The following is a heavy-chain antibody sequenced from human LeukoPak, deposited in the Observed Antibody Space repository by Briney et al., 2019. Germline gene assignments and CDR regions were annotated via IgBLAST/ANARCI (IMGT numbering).Heavy chain of an antibody. CDR2: IKADGGEK. V-gene: IGHV3-7*03. Sequence: GGSLRLSCAASGFTFSTYWMNWFRQTPGKGLEWVAKIKADGGEKDHVASVKGRFTISRDNAKNSLYLQMNSLRAEDTAVYYCARSGGYCSSTSCYAGYFDYWGQGTLVTVSS. J-gene: IGHJ4*02. CDR1: GFTFSTYW. D-gene: IGHD2-2*01. CDR3: ARSGGYCSSTSCYAGYFDY.